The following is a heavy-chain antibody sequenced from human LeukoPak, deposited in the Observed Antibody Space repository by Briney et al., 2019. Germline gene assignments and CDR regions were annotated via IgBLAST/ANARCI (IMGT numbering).Heavy chain of an antibody. Sequence: PSETLSLTCAVYGGSFSGYYWGWIRQPPGKGLEWIGSIYHSGRTFYNPSLKSRVTISVDTSKNQFSLKLSSVTAADTAVYYCARGKIESLGYGDYYGYWGQGTLVTVSS. J-gene: IGHJ4*02. CDR3: ARGKIESLGYGDYYGY. CDR1: GGSFSGYY. V-gene: IGHV4-34*01. CDR2: IYHSGRT. D-gene: IGHD4-17*01.